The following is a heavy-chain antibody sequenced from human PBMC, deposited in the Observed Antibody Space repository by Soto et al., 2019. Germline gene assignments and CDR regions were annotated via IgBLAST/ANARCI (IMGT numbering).Heavy chain of an antibody. V-gene: IGHV1-69*04. J-gene: IGHJ4*02. D-gene: IGHD5-12*01. CDR1: GGTFSSYT. CDR2: IIPILGIA. CDR3: ARDLVATDPSIDD. Sequence: SVKVSCKASGGTFSSYTISWVRQAPGQGLEWMGRIIPILGIANYAQKFQGRVTITADKSTSTAYMELSSLRSEDTAVYYCARDLVATDPSIDDWGQGTLVTVSS.